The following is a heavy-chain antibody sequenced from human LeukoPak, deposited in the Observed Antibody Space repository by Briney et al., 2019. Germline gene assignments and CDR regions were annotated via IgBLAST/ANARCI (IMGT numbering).Heavy chain of an antibody. Sequence: ESLNLSCTGSGYIFTSYWIGWVRQMPGKGLEWMGIIYPGESDTIYSTSSQGQVTISADKSTSTAYLQRGSVRALDTAMYYCARSGGAARRPFDYWGQGTLVTVSS. CDR1: GYIFTSYW. J-gene: IGHJ4*02. D-gene: IGHD6-6*01. V-gene: IGHV5-51*01. CDR3: ARSGGAARRPFDY. CDR2: IYPGESDT.